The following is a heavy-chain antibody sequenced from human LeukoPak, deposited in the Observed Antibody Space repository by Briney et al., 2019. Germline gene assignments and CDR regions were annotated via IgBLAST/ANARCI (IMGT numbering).Heavy chain of an antibody. CDR3: ATYKWDCSGGSCYALGFDP. Sequence: GGSLRLSCAASGFTFSSYWMHWVRQAPGKGLEWVSAISGSGGSTYYADSVKGRFTISRDNSKNTLYLQMNSLRAEDTAVYYCATYKWDCSGGSCYALGFDPWGQGTLVTVSS. D-gene: IGHD2-15*01. V-gene: IGHV3-23*01. CDR1: GFTFSSYW. J-gene: IGHJ5*02. CDR2: ISGSGGST.